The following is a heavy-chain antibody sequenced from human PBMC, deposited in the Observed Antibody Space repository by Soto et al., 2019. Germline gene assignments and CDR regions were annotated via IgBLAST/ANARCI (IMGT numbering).Heavy chain of an antibody. CDR2: ISYSGTT. CDR1: GASISSGDYY. J-gene: IGHJ5*02. Sequence: PSETLSLTSTVSGASISSGDYYWSWIRQPPGKGLEWIAYISYSGTTYYNPSLKSRVTISVDTSRNQFSLRLNSVNAADTAVYYCVRALGSRFMEWPRFDPWGQGSLVTVSS. CDR3: VRALGSRFMEWPRFDP. D-gene: IGHD3-3*01. V-gene: IGHV4-30-4*01.